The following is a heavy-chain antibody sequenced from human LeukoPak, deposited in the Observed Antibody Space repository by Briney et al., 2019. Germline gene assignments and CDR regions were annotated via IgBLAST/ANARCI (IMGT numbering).Heavy chain of an antibody. D-gene: IGHD6-13*01. CDR2: ILHDGSNK. V-gene: IGHV3-30*18. CDR1: GFSFNIYG. CDR3: AKVGYSSSWNYYYYGMDV. Sequence: SGGSLRLSCAASGFSFNIYGMSWVRQAPGKGLEWVAVILHDGSNKYYGESVKGRFTVSRDNSKNTRVLQMNSLRADDTGVYYCAKVGYSSSWNYYYYGMDVWGQGTTVTVSS. J-gene: IGHJ6*02.